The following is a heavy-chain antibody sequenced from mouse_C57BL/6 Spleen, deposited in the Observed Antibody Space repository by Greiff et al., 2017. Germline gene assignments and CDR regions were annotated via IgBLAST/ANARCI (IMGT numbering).Heavy chain of an antibody. CDR3: ARGGGLRQYYFDY. CDR2: INPNYGTT. CDR1: GYSFTDYN. Sequence: VQLKQSGPELVKPGASVKISCKASGYSFTDYNMNWVKQSHGKSLEWIGVINPNYGTTSYNQKFKGKATLTVDQSSSTAYMQLNSLTSEDSAVYYCARGGGLRQYYFDYWGQGTTLTVSS. V-gene: IGHV1-39*01. J-gene: IGHJ2*01. D-gene: IGHD2-4*01.